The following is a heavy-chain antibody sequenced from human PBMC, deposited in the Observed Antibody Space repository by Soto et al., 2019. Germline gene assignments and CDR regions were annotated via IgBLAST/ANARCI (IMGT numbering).Heavy chain of an antibody. D-gene: IGHD3-9*01. Sequence: EVQLVESGGGLVQPGGSLRLSCADSGFSFSSYWMHWVRQGPGKGLVWVSRINTDGSSTNYADSVKGRFTISRDNAKNTVYVARDCPRAEGTAVYYCSRSPGGYYIDWGQGTMVTVSS. CDR2: INTDGSST. V-gene: IGHV3-74*01. J-gene: IGHJ3*01. CDR3: SRSPGGYYID. CDR1: GFSFSSYW.